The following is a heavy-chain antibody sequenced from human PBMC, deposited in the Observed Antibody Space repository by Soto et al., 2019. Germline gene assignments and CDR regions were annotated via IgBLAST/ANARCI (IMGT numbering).Heavy chain of an antibody. CDR1: GGSFSDYY. CDR2: INHSGST. V-gene: IGHV4-34*01. CDR3: ASSQPRYYSYYYYYMDV. J-gene: IGHJ6*03. D-gene: IGHD1-1*01. Sequence: SETLSLTCAVYGGSFSDYYWSWIRQPPGKGLEWIGEINHSGSTNYNPSLKSRVTISVDTSKNQFSLKLSSVTAADTAVYYCASSQPRYYSYYYYYMDVWGKGTTVTVSS.